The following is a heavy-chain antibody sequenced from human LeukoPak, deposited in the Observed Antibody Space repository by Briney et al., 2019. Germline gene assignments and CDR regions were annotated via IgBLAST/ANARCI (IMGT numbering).Heavy chain of an antibody. D-gene: IGHD3-22*01. Sequence: GGSLRLSCAASGFTFSSYGMHWVRQAPGKGLEWVAVISYDGSNKYYADSVKGRFTISRDNPKNTLYLQMNSLRAEDTAVYYCAKDLRYDSSGYPTHYYYYGMDVWGQGTTVTVSS. CDR3: AKDLRYDSSGYPTHYYYYGMDV. J-gene: IGHJ6*02. CDR2: ISYDGSNK. CDR1: GFTFSSYG. V-gene: IGHV3-30*18.